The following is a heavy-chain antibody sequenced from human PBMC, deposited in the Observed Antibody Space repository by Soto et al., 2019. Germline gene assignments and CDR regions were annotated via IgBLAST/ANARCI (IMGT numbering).Heavy chain of an antibody. CDR3: ARRGSRKWPYYYYGMDV. Sequence: PGESLKISCKGSGYSFTSYWIGWVRQMPGKGLEWMGIIYPGDSDTRYSPSFQGQVTISADKSISTAYLQWSSLKASDTAMYYCARRGSRKWPYYYYGMDVWGQGTTVTVSS. J-gene: IGHJ6*02. CDR1: GYSFTSYW. V-gene: IGHV5-51*01. CDR2: IYPGDSDT. D-gene: IGHD2-8*01.